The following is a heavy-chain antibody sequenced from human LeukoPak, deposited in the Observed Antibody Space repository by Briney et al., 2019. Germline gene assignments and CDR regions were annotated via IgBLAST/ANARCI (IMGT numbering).Heavy chain of an antibody. D-gene: IGHD5-24*01. J-gene: IGHJ4*02. CDR3: AGMRRDGYNYGELDY. CDR2: IGTAGDT. Sequence: GGSLRLSCAASGFTFSSYDMHWVRQATGKGLEWVSAIGTAGDTYYPGSVKGRFTISRENAKNSLYLQMNSLRAGDTAVYYCAGMRRDGYNYGELDYWGQGTLVTVSS. CDR1: GFTFSSYD. V-gene: IGHV3-13*01.